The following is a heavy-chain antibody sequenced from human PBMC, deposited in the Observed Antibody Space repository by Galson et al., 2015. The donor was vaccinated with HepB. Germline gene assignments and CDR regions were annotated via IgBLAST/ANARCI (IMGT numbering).Heavy chain of an antibody. CDR1: SYAFTSHG. D-gene: IGHD7-27*01. CDR3: ARDGIRGDFVDY. J-gene: IGHJ4*02. V-gene: IGHV1-18*01. Sequence: SVKVSCKASSYAFTSHGLSWVRQAPGQGLEWMGWINTHNGNTDYGQKFEGRVTLTADTSTTTAYMELRSLKSGDTALYFCARDGIRGDFVDYWGQGTLVTVSS. CDR2: INTHNGNT.